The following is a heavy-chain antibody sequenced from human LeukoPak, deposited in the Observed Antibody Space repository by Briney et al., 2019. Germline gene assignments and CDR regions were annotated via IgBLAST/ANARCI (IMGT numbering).Heavy chain of an antibody. CDR3: ARGSSAGASLRHDY. Sequence: GGSLRLSCAASGFTFSSYWMSWVRQAPGKGLEWVANIKQDGSEENFVDSVKGRFTISRDNAKKSLYLQMNSLRAEDTAVYYCARGSSAGASLRHDYWGQGTLVTVSS. D-gene: IGHD1-26*01. J-gene: IGHJ4*02. V-gene: IGHV3-7*01. CDR2: IKQDGSEE. CDR1: GFTFSSYW.